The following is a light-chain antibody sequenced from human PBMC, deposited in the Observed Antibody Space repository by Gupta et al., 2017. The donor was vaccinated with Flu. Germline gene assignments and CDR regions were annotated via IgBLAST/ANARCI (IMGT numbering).Light chain of an antibody. CDR1: SSDVGSYNL. CDR2: EGS. V-gene: IGLV2-23*01. CDR3: SSYAGSNTYV. J-gene: IGLJ1*01. Sequence: QSALTQPASVSGSPGQSITISCTGTSSDVGSYNLVSWYQQHQGKAPNLMIYEGSKRPAGVSNRCSGSKSGNTASLTISGLQAEDEADYYCSSYAGSNTYVFGTGTKVTVL.